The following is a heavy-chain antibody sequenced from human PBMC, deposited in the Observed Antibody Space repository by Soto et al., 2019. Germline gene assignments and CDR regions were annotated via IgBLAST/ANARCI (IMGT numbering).Heavy chain of an antibody. CDR2: IWYDGSNK. D-gene: IGHD6-19*01. Sequence: QVKLVESGGGVDQPGRSLRLSCAASGFTFSSYGMHWVRQAPGKGLEWVAVIWYDGSNKYYADSVKGRFTISRDNSKNTLYLQMNSLRVEDTAVYYCARSDSYSSDWWLGYWGQGTLVTASS. J-gene: IGHJ4*02. CDR3: ARSDSYSSDWWLGY. V-gene: IGHV3-33*01. CDR1: GFTFSSYG.